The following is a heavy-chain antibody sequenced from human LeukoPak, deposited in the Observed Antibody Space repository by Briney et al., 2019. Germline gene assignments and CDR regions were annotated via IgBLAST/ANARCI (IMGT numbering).Heavy chain of an antibody. D-gene: IGHD3-10*01. J-gene: IGHJ4*02. CDR3: ARVALGYYYGSGSYPYFDY. Sequence: ASVKVSCKVSGYTLTELSMHWVRQAPGKGLEWMGGFDPEDGETIYAQKFQGRVTMTEDTSTDTAYMELSSLRSEDTAVYYCARVALGYYYGSGSYPYFDYWGQGTLVTVSS. CDR2: FDPEDGET. CDR1: GYTLTELS. V-gene: IGHV1-24*01.